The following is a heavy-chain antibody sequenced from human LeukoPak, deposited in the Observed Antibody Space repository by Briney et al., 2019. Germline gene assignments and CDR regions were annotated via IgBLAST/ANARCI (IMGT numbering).Heavy chain of an antibody. J-gene: IGHJ4*02. CDR1: GGSISSSSYY. D-gene: IGHD6-19*01. CDR2: IYYSGST. Sequence: PSETLSLTCTVSGGSISSSSYYWGWIRQPPGKGLEWIGSIYYSGSTYYNPSLKSRVTMSVDTSKNQFSLKLSSVTAADTAVYYCARHVGIAVAGPGDYWGQGTLVTVSS. CDR3: ARHVGIAVAGPGDY. V-gene: IGHV4-39*01.